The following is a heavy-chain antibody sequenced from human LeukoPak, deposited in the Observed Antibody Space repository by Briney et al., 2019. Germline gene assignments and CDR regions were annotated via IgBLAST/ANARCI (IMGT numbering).Heavy chain of an antibody. CDR1: GFTVSSDY. D-gene: IGHD3-10*01. CDR3: ARASGSGTSPFDY. V-gene: IGHV3-53*04. Sequence: GGSLRLSCAASGFTVSSDYMSWVRQAPGKGLEWVSVTYSGGNTYYADSVKGRFTISTHNSKNTLYIQMNSLRGEDTAVYYCARASGSGTSPFDYWGQGTLVTVSS. J-gene: IGHJ4*02. CDR2: TYSGGNT.